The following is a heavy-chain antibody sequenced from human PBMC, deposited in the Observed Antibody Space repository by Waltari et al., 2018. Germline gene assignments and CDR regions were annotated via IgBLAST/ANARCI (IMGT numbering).Heavy chain of an antibody. D-gene: IGHD4-4*01. J-gene: IGHJ6*02. CDR1: GGSISSSNW. Sequence: QVQPQESGPGLVKPSGTLSLTCAVSGGSISSSNWWSWVRQPPGKGLEWIGEIYHSGSTNHDPSLRSRVTISVDKSKNQFSLKLSSVTAADTAGYYCERGPTTVTTWDYYYGMDVWGQGTTVTVSS. CDR3: ERGPTTVTTWDYYYGMDV. V-gene: IGHV4-4*02. CDR2: IYHSGST.